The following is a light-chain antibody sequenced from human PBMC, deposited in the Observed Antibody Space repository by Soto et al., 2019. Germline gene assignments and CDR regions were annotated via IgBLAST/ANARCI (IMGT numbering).Light chain of an antibody. J-gene: IGKJ2*01. V-gene: IGKV3-11*01. Sequence: EIVLTQSPATLSLSPGERATLSCRASQSVSSYLAWYQQKPGQAPRLLIYDASNRATGIPARFSGSGSGTDFTLTISSLEPEYFAVYYCQQRSNWLMYTFGQGTKLEIK. CDR3: QQRSNWLMYT. CDR1: QSVSSY. CDR2: DAS.